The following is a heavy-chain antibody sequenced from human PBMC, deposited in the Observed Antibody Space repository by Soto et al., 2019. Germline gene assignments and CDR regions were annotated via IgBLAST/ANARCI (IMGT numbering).Heavy chain of an antibody. CDR2: IYYTGTT. J-gene: IGHJ5*02. D-gene: IGHD3-3*01. Sequence: SETLSLTCTVTGASISSDNYYWTWIRQHPGKGPEWIGFIYYTGTTYYNPSLKSRVTVSVDTSKNQFSLKLNSVTAADTAVYYCAREYVWSGYLSYAWLDRCGQGTLVPVSS. CDR3: AREYVWSGYLSYAWLDR. CDR1: GASISSDNYY. V-gene: IGHV4-31*03.